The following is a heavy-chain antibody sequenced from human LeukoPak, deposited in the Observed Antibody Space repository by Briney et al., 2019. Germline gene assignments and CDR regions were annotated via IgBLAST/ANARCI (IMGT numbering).Heavy chain of an antibody. CDR1: GFIFDDYA. CDR2: IRWNSGSI. Sequence: GRSLRLSCVASGFIFDDYAIHWVRQAPGKGLEWVSGIRWNSGSIGYADSVKGRFTISRDNAKNSLYLQMNSLRTEDTALYYCAKDPDYDFWSGYYTFDYWGQGTLVTVSS. V-gene: IGHV3-9*01. CDR3: AKDPDYDFWSGYYTFDY. D-gene: IGHD3-3*01. J-gene: IGHJ4*02.